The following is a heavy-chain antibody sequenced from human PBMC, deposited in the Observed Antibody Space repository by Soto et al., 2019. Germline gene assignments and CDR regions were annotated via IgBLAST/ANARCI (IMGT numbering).Heavy chain of an antibody. V-gene: IGHV3-49*03. D-gene: IGHD3-3*01. Sequence: GGSLRLSCTASGFTFGDYAMSWFRQAPGKGLEWVGFIRSKAYGGTPEYAASVKGRFTISRDDSKSIAYLQMNSLKTEKTDVNYFTRDTPTNPFEWFQNHWGEGIRVTV. J-gene: IGHJ4*02. CDR1: GFTFGDYA. CDR2: IRSKAYGGTP. CDR3: TRDTPTNPFEWFQNH.